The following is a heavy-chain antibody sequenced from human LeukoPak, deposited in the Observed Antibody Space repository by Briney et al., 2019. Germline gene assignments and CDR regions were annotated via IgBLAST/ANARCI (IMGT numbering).Heavy chain of an antibody. V-gene: IGHV5-51*01. Sequence: GESLKISCNDSRYSFTTNWIGWVRQMPGKGLEWMGIIFPGDSDTRYSPSFQGQVTMSVDKSLSTAYLQWSSLKASDTAMYYCARRSPYCSSTSCTNFDYWGQGTLVTVSS. CDR3: ARRSPYCSSTSCTNFDY. CDR1: RYSFTTNW. J-gene: IGHJ4*02. CDR2: IFPGDSDT. D-gene: IGHD2-2*01.